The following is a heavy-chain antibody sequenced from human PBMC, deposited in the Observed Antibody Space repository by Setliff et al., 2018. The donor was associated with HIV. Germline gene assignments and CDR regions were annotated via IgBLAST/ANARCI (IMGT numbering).Heavy chain of an antibody. CDR2: IYHSGST. CDR3: AKNFFYSLDV. Sequence: GSLRLSCAASGFTFSSYAMSWIRQPPGKGLEWIGNIYHSGSTYYNPSLKSRVTISVDTSKNQFSLKVTSMTAADTAVYYCAKNFFYSLDVWGQGTLVTVSS. V-gene: IGHV4-38-2*01. CDR1: GFTFSSYA. J-gene: IGHJ6*02.